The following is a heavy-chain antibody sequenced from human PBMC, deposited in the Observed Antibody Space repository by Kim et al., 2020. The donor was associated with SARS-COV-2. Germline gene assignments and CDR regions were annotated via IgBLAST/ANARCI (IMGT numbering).Heavy chain of an antibody. J-gene: IGHJ3*02. Sequence: GGSLSLSCATSGFTFNAYDMNWVRQAPGKGLEWLSFITKRSTTIYYADSVEGRFTISRDNAKNSLFLQMNSLRDEDTALYYCVRDRMGGAFDMWGQGTMVTVSS. D-gene: IGHD3-16*01. CDR2: ITKRSTTI. V-gene: IGHV3-48*02. CDR3: VRDRMGGAFDM. CDR1: GFTFNAYD.